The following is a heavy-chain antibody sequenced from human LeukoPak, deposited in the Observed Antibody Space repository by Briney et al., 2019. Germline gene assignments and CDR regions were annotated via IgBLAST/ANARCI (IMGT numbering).Heavy chain of an antibody. D-gene: IGHD3-22*01. CDR2: IYYSGST. CDR1: GGSISSSSYY. V-gene: IGHV4-39*07. J-gene: IGHJ4*02. Sequence: SETLSPTCTVSGGSISSSSYYWGWIRQPPGKGLEWIGSIYYSGSTYYNPSLKSRVTISVDTSKNQFSLKLSSVTAADTAVYYCASSGYYYYFDYWGQGTLVTVSS. CDR3: ASSGYYYYFDY.